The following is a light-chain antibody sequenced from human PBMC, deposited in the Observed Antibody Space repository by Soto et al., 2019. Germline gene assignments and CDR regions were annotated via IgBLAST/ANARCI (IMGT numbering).Light chain of an antibody. CDR3: SSYTNINTRACV. V-gene: IGLV2-14*01. CDR1: SSDFGVYNR. J-gene: IGLJ1*01. Sequence: QSALTQPASVSGSPGQSITISCTGTSSDFGVYNRVSWYQQHPGKAPKLIIYEVTDRPSGVSNRFSGSKSGNTASLTISGLQAEDEAEYYCSSYTNINTRACVFGTGTKLTVL. CDR2: EVT.